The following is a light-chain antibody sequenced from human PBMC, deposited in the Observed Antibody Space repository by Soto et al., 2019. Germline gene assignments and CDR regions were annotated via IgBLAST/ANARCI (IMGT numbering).Light chain of an antibody. J-gene: IGKJ2*01. Sequence: DIQMTQSPSSLSASVGDSVTITCQASQDISSFLAWYQQKAGKAPKLLIFAASTLQSGVPSRFSGSGSGTEFTLTISSLQPEDVATYYCQQVKTYPRTFGQGTKVDIK. CDR3: QQVKTYPRT. CDR1: QDISSF. V-gene: IGKV1-9*01. CDR2: AAS.